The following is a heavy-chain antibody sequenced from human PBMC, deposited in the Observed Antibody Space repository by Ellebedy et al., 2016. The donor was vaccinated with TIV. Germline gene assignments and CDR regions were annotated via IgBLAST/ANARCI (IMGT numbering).Heavy chain of an antibody. Sequence: PGGSLTLSCAPSGFPSSSYALRWVRKAPGKGLEWVSSFTGSGCSTFYSDSGKGRFTISRDNSKSTLYLQMKSLRGEDTAVYYCARRLIDYPVDYWGQGTLVTVSS. CDR2: FTGSGCST. V-gene: IGHV3-23*01. J-gene: IGHJ4*02. D-gene: IGHD5-12*01. CDR1: GFPSSSYA. CDR3: ARRLIDYPVDY.